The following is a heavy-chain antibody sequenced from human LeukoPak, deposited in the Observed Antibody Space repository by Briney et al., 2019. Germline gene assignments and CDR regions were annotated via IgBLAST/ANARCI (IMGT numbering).Heavy chain of an antibody. D-gene: IGHD2-2*01. CDR3: ARVSGYQGDY. V-gene: IGHV4-61*02. CDR2: IYTSGST. CDR1: GGSISSGSYY. Sequence: SETLSLTCTVSGGSISSGSYYWSWIRQPAGKGLEWIGRIYTSGSTNYNPSLKSRVTISVDTSKNQFSLKLSSVTAADTAVYYCARVSGYQGDYWGQGTLVTVSS. J-gene: IGHJ4*02.